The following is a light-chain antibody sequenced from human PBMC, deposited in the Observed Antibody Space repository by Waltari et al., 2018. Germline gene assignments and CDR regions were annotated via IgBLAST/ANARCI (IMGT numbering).Light chain of an antibody. CDR3: TTWDGGLNAWV. CDR1: CTKIERSI. J-gene: IGLJ3*02. Sequence: QAVLTQLPPVSGTPEQRITRSRSGSCTKIERSILTGNKPLQGTSPKLLIYGNYERPSGVPYRFSGSKSGTSAALAMDGLQSEDEADYYCTTWDGGLNAWVFGGGAKLTVL. V-gene: IGLV1-44*01. CDR2: GNY.